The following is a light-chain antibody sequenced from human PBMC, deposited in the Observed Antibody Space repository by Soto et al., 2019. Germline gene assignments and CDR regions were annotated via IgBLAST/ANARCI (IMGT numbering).Light chain of an antibody. CDR2: AAS. J-gene: IGKJ1*01. CDR3: QQRRDWPRT. V-gene: IGKV3-11*01. Sequence: EIVLTQSPATLSLSPGEGATLSCRASQDISTYLVWYQHKPGQAPRLLIYAASNRATGIPARFSGSGSGTDFTLTISSLEPEDLAVYYCQQRRDWPRTFGQGAKVEIK. CDR1: QDISTY.